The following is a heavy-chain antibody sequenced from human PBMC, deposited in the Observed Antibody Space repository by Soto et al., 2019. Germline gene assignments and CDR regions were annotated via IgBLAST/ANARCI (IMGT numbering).Heavy chain of an antibody. CDR3: MRARRAPASLN. V-gene: IGHV3-7*01. CDR1: GFTFSSYS. Sequence: GGALRLSCAASGFTFSSYSMNWVRQAPGKGPEWVANIKEDGSEKNYVDSVKGRFTISRDNGKNSLSLEMNSLRAEDTAVYYCMRARRAPASLNSGQGTEVTLSS. CDR2: IKEDGSEK. J-gene: IGHJ4*02.